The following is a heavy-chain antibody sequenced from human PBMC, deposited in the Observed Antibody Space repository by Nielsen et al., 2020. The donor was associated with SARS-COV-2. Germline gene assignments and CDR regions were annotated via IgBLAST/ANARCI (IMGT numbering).Heavy chain of an antibody. D-gene: IGHD5-18*01. V-gene: IGHV3-11*01. CDR2: ISSSGSTI. CDR3: AREFALRDTAYFDY. J-gene: IGHJ4*02. CDR1: GFTFSDYY. Sequence: GESLKISCAASGFTFSDYYMSWIRQAPGKGLEWVSYISSSGSTIYYADSVKGRFTISRDNSRNTVYLQMNSLRPEDTAVYYCAREFALRDTAYFDYWGQGILVTVSS.